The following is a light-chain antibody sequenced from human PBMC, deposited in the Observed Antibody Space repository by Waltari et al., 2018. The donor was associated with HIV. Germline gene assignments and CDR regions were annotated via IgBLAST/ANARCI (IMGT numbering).Light chain of an antibody. J-gene: IGLJ3*02. CDR3: AAWDDSLSGHM. Sequence: QSVLTQPPSASGTPGQRVTIPCSGSSSNIGSNSVYWYQQLPGTAPKLLIYRNNQRPSGVPDRFSGSKSGTSASLAISGLRSEDEADYYCAAWDDSLSGHMFGGGTKLTVL. V-gene: IGLV1-47*01. CDR1: SSNIGSNS. CDR2: RNN.